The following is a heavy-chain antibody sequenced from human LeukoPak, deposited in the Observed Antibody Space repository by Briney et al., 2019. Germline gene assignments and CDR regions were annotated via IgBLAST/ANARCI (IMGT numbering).Heavy chain of an antibody. Sequence: ASVKVSCKASGYTLSGYYMYWVRQAPGQGLDRMGLINPNNGGTNYAQKFQGRVTLTRDTSISTAYIELSRMTSDDTAVYYCARSRSGYYDSPFDRWGRGTLVTVSS. CDR2: INPNNGGT. CDR3: ARSRSGYYDSPFDR. V-gene: IGHV1-2*02. D-gene: IGHD3-22*01. CDR1: GYTLSGYY. J-gene: IGHJ5*02.